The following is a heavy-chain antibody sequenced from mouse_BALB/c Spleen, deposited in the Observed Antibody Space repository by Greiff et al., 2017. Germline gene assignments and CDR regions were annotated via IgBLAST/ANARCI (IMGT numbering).Heavy chain of an antibody. CDR3: ARGYYDGSSSYYFDY. CDR2: ISSGGST. D-gene: IGHD1-1*01. J-gene: IGHJ2*01. V-gene: IGHV5-6-5*01. Sequence: EVKLMESGGGLVKPGGSLKLSCAASGFTFSSHAMSLVRQTPEKRLEWVASISSGGSTYYPDSVKGRFTISRDNARNILYLQMSSLRSEDTAMYYCARGYYDGSSSYYFDYWGQGTTLTVSS. CDR1: GFTFSSHA.